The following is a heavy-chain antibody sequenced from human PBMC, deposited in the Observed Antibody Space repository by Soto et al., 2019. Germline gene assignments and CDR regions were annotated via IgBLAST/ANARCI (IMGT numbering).Heavy chain of an antibody. D-gene: IGHD4-17*01. Sequence: TSETLSLTCSVSGGSVSDKTYYWSWIRQPPGKRLEWIGYVYYSGTTNYNPSLKSRVTISVDPSKNRFSLRLSSVTTADTALYYCARTTAVPNTLRSRYFFDYWGQGTLVTVSS. CDR3: ARTTAVPNTLRSRYFFDY. J-gene: IGHJ4*02. V-gene: IGHV4-61*01. CDR2: VYYSGTT. CDR1: GGSVSDKTYY.